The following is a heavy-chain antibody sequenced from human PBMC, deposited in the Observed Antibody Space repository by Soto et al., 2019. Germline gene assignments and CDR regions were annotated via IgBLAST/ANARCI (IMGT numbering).Heavy chain of an antibody. CDR1: GGTFSSYA. CDR3: ARGYIVVVVAATHYYYYGMDV. Sequence: QVQLVQSGAEVKKPGSSVKVSCKASGGTFSSYAISWVRQAPGQGLEWMGGIIPIFGTANYAQKFQGRVTITADESTSTAYMELSSRRSEDTAVYYCARGYIVVVVAATHYYYYGMDVWGQGTTVTVSS. J-gene: IGHJ6*02. CDR2: IIPIFGTA. V-gene: IGHV1-69*01. D-gene: IGHD2-15*01.